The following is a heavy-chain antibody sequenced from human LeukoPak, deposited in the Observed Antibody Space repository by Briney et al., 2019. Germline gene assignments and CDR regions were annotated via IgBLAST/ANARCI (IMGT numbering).Heavy chain of an antibody. CDR1: GYTFTSYG. CDR3: ARYSSGWYSPYYFDY. J-gene: IGHJ4*02. CDR2: ISAYNGNT. Sequence: GASVKVSCKASGYTFTSYGISWVQQAPGQGLEWMGWISAYNGNTNYAQKLQGRVTMTTDTSTSTAYMELRSLRSDDTAVYYCARYSSGWYSPYYFDYWGQGTLVTVSS. V-gene: IGHV1-18*01. D-gene: IGHD6-19*01.